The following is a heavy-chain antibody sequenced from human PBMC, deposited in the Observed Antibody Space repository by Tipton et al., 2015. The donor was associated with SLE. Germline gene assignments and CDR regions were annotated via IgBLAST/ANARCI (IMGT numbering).Heavy chain of an antibody. CDR2: IYYSGST. D-gene: IGHD3-3*01. CDR3: ANSFFGSPALFDH. CDR1: GGSISSYY. J-gene: IGHJ4*02. V-gene: IGHV4-59*12. Sequence: TLSLTCTVSGGSISSYYWSWIRQPPGKGLEWIGYIYYSGSTNYNPSLKSRVTISVDTSKNQFSLKLTSVTAADTALYYCANSFFGSPALFDHWGQGILVAVSS.